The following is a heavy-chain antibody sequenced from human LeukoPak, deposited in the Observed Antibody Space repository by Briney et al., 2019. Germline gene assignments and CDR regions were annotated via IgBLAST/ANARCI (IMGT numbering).Heavy chain of an antibody. CDR1: GFTVSSYY. V-gene: IGHV3-66*01. CDR2: IYSGDNT. D-gene: IGHD5-18*01. J-gene: IGHJ4*02. Sequence: HPGGSLRLSCAASGFTVSSYYMSWVRQAPGKGLEWVSAIYSGDNTYYADSVEGRFTISRDNAKNSLYLQMISLRAEDTAFYYCASSRTERGYSFGYGYWGQGTLVTVSS. CDR3: ASSRTERGYSFGYGY.